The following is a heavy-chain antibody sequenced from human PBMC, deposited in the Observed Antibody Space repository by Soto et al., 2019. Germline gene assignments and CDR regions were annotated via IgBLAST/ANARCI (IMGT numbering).Heavy chain of an antibody. D-gene: IGHD3-10*01. V-gene: IGHV1-18*01. CDR1: GYTFTSYG. CDR2: ISAYNGNT. J-gene: IGHJ4*02. Sequence: ASVKVSCKASGYTFTSYGISWVRQAPGQGLEWMGWISAYNGNTNYAQKLQGRVTMTTDTSTSTAYMELRSLRSDDTAVYYCARDGSSTGGVLWFGEIDYWGQGTLVTVSS. CDR3: ARDGSSTGGVLWFGEIDY.